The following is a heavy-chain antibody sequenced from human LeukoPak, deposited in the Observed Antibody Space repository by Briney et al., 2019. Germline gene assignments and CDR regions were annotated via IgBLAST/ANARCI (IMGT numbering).Heavy chain of an antibody. J-gene: IGHJ3*02. CDR3: ARGAWSSSWSGDDAFDI. CDR2: TYYRSKWYN. D-gene: IGHD6-13*01. V-gene: IGHV6-1*01. CDR1: GDSVSSNSAA. Sequence: SQTLSLTCAISGDSVSSNSAAWNWIRQSPSRGLEWLGRTYYRSKWYNDYAVSVKSRITINPDTSKNQFPLQLNSVTPEDTAVYYCARGAWSSSWSGDDAFDIWGQGTMVTVSS.